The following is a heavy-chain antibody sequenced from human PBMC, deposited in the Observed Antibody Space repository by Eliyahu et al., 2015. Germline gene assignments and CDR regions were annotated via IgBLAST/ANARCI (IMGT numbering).Heavy chain of an antibody. CDR1: GXSXXSXNW. CDR2: IYYSGSA. V-gene: IGHV4-4*02. D-gene: IGHD4-11*01. Sequence: QVQLQESGPGLVKPSGTLSLTCXVXGXSXXSXNWWSWXRQPPGKGLDWIGEIYYSGSANYNPSLKSRVTISVDKSKNQFSLKLSSVTAADTAVYYCAREGYHDYSNYLRFDPWSQGTLVTVSS. J-gene: IGHJ5*02. CDR3: AREGYHDYSNYLRFDP.